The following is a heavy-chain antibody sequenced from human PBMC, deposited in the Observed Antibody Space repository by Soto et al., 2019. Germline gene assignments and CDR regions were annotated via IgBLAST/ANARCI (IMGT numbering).Heavy chain of an antibody. CDR3: AKDMKYSSGWSKVDY. J-gene: IGHJ4*02. CDR1: GFTFSSYA. V-gene: IGHV3-23*01. Sequence: HPGGSLRLSCAASGFTFSSYAMSWVRQAPGKGLEWVSAISGSGGSTYYADSVKGRFTISRDNSKNTLYLQMNSLRAEDTAVYYCAKDMKYSSGWSKVDYWGQGTLVTVSS. CDR2: ISGSGGST. D-gene: IGHD6-19*01.